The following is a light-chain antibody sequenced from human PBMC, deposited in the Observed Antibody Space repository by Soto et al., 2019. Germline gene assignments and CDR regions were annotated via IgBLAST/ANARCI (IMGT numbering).Light chain of an antibody. CDR1: SSDVGGYNY. CDR2: EVS. V-gene: IGLV2-8*01. J-gene: IGLJ2*01. CDR3: SSYAGSAKVV. Sequence: SALTQPPSASGSPGQSVTISCTGTSSDVGGYNYVSWYQQHPGKAPKLMIYEVSKRPSGVPDRFSGSKSGNTASLTVSGLQAEDEADYYCSSYAGSAKVVFGGGTKVTVL.